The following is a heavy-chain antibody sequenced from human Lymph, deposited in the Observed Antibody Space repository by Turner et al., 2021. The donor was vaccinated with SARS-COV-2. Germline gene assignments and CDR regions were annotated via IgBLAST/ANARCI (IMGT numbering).Heavy chain of an antibody. CDR2: ISGSGART. V-gene: IGHV3-23*01. CDR3: AKSPLGEDYFDY. CDR1: GFTFSNYA. D-gene: IGHD3-16*01. Sequence: EVQLLESGGDLVQPGGSLRLSCAASGFTFSNYAMSWVPQAPGKGLGWVSDISGSGARTYYADSVKGRFTISRDNSKNTLFLQMNSLRADDTAIYYCAKSPLGEDYFDYWGQGTLVTVSS. J-gene: IGHJ4*02.